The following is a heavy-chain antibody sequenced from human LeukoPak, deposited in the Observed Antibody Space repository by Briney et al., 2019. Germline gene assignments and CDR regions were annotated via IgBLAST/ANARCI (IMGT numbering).Heavy chain of an antibody. D-gene: IGHD6-13*01. CDR3: ARDPQQLAFDY. Sequence: PSETLSLTCTVSGVSISSYYWSWIRQPAGKGLEWIGRIYTSGSTNYNPSLKRRVTMSVDTSKNQFSLKLSSVTAADTAVYHCARDPQQLAFDYWGQGTLVTVSS. V-gene: IGHV4-4*07. CDR2: IYTSGST. J-gene: IGHJ4*02. CDR1: GVSISSYY.